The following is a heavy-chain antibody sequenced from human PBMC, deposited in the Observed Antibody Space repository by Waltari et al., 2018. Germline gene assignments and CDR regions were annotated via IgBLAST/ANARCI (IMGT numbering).Heavy chain of an antibody. V-gene: IGHV4-59*01. D-gene: IGHD5-12*01. CDR2: IYYSGST. J-gene: IGHJ4*02. CDR1: GCSISRSY. CDR3: ARLEMATILGFDY. Sequence: QVQLQESGPGLVKPSETLSLTCTVSGCSISRSYWSWLRQPPGKGLEWIGYIYYSGSTNYNPSLKSRVTISVDTSKNQFSLKLSSVTAADTAVYYCARLEMATILGFDYWGQGTLVTVSS.